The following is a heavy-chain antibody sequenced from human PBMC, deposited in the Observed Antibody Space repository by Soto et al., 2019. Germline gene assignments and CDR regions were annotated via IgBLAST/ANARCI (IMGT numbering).Heavy chain of an antibody. Sequence: PSETLSLTCTVSRGSISSGDYYRSWIRQPPGKGLEWIGYIYHSGSTYYKSSFRGRVIISVDTSKNQFSLNLNSVTAADTAVYFCAREGAASHSYYYGTDVWGQGTMVTVSS. CDR3: AREGAASHSYYYGTDV. CDR1: RGSISSGDYY. J-gene: IGHJ6*02. V-gene: IGHV4-30-4*01. CDR2: IYHSGST. D-gene: IGHD3-16*01.